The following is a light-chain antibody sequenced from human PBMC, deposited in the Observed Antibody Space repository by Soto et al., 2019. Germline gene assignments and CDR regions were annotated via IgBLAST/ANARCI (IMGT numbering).Light chain of an antibody. CDR3: SSYTSSSTLDV. J-gene: IGLJ1*01. CDR1: SSDVGGYNY. CDR2: EVS. Sequence: QSVLTQPASVSGSRGQSITISCTGTSSDVGGYNYVSWYQQHPGKAPKLMIYEVSNRPSGVSNRFSGSKSGNTASLTISGLQAEDEADYYCSSYTSSSTLDVFGTGTKLTVL. V-gene: IGLV2-14*01.